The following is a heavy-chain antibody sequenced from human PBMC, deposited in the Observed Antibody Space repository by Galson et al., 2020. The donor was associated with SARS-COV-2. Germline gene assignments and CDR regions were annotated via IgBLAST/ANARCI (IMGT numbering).Heavy chain of an antibody. J-gene: IGHJ6*02. Sequence: GGSLRLSCEASGFSFSTYNMNWVRQAPGKGLEWVSSISSRSTYLFYADSVKGRFTISRDNANKSLFLPMNSLRAEDTAIYYCARGGQVPVRGAGYDYSCCAMVVWGQGTTVAVSS. CDR2: ISSRSTYL. V-gene: IGHV3-21*01. D-gene: IGHD2-2*01. CDR3: ARGGQVPVRGAGYDYSCCAMVV. CDR1: GFSFSTYN.